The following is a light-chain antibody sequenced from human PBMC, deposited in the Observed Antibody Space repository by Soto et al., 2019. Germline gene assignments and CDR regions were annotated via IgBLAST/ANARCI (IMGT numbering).Light chain of an antibody. CDR1: QSVSSN. CDR3: QQYNNWPYT. J-gene: IGKJ2*01. V-gene: IGKV3-15*01. CDR2: GAS. Sequence: EIVMTQSPATLSVSPGESATHSCRASQSVSSNLAWYQQKPGQAPRLLIYGASTRATGIPARFSGSGSGTEFTLTISSLQSEDFAVYYCQQYNNWPYTFGQGTKLEIK.